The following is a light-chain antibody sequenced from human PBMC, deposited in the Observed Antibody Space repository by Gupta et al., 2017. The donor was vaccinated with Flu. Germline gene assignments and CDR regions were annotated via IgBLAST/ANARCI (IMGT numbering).Light chain of an antibody. CDR2: QVS. V-gene: IGKV2-30*01. Sequence: DVVMTQSPLSMPVTLGQPASISCRSSEGLVYSDGNTYLHWFQQRPGQAPRRLIYQVSYRDSGVPDRFSGSGSGTDFTLKISSVEAEDVGIYFCMQGSHWPWAFGQGTTVEIK. J-gene: IGKJ1*01. CDR1: EGLVYSDGNTY. CDR3: MQGSHWPWA.